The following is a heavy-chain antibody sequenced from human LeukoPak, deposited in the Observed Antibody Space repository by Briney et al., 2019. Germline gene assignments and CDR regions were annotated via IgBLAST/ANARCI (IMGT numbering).Heavy chain of an antibody. CDR1: GFTFSSYG. J-gene: IGHJ4*02. CDR2: ISYDGSNK. Sequence: GGSLRLSCAASGFTFSSYGMHWVRQAPGKGLEWVAVISYDGSNKYYADSVKGRFTISRDNSKNTLYLQMNSLRAEDTALYFCAKVGGDSYFDYWGQGTLVTVSS. CDR3: AKVGGDSYFDY. V-gene: IGHV3-30*18. D-gene: IGHD2-21*02.